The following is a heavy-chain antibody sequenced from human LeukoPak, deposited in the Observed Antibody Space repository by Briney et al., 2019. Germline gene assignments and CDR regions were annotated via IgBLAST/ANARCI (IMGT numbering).Heavy chain of an antibody. CDR3: AREELDIVVVVAATNYYYYYGMDV. D-gene: IGHD2-15*01. J-gene: IGHJ6*02. CDR1: GGTFNSYA. CDR2: IIPIFGTA. Sequence: GASVKVSCKASGGTFNSYAISWVRQAPGQGLEWMGGIIPIFGTANYAQKFQGRVTITADESTSTAYMELSSLRSEDTAVYYCAREELDIVVVVAATNYYYYYGMDVWGQGTTVTVSS. V-gene: IGHV1-69*13.